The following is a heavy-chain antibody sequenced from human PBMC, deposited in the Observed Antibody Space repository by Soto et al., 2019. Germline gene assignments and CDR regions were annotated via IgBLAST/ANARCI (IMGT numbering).Heavy chain of an antibody. CDR2: IIPIFGTA. CDR1: GGTFSSYS. Sequence: SVKVSCKASGGTFSSYSISWVRQAPGQGLEWMGGIIPIFGTANYAQKFQGRVTITADESTSTAYMELSSLRSEDTAVYYCARVRGAAAPAALLDAFDIWGQGTMVTV. V-gene: IGHV1-69*13. D-gene: IGHD3-10*01. CDR3: ARVRGAAAPAALLDAFDI. J-gene: IGHJ3*02.